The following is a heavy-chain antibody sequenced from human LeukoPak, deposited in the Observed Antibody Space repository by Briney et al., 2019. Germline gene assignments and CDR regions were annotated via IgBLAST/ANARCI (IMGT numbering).Heavy chain of an antibody. J-gene: IGHJ4*02. CDR2: ISAYNVNT. V-gene: IGHV1-18*01. CDR3: ARVPVSGPGARFDY. Sequence: ASVKVSCKASGYTFTSYGISWVRQAPGQGLEWMGWISAYNVNTNDAQKLQGRVTMTTDTSPTTAYMELRSLRSDDTAVYYCARVPVSGPGARFDYWGQGTLVTVSS. D-gene: IGHD4-11*01. CDR1: GYTFTSYG.